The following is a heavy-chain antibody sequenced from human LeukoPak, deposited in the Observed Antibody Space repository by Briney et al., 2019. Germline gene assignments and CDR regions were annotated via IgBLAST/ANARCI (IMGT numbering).Heavy chain of an antibody. D-gene: IGHD4-11*01. J-gene: IGHJ5*02. V-gene: IGHV1-18*01. CDR3: ARSYRNGNWFDP. Sequence: ASVKVSCKASGCTFTSYGISWVRQAPGQGLEWMGWISAYNGNTNYAQKLQGRVTMTTDTSTSTAYMELRSLRSDDTAVYYCARSYRNGNWFDPWGQGTLVTVSS. CDR2: ISAYNGNT. CDR1: GCTFTSYG.